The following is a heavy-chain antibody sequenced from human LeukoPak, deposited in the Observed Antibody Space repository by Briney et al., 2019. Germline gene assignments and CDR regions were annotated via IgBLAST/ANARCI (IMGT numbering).Heavy chain of an antibody. J-gene: IGHJ4*02. CDR1: GYTFTNDA. CDR3: AIGIFGGGDYGGEWSY. CDR2: ISTYNGNT. Sequence: ASVKVSCKASGYTFTNDAISWVRQAPGQGLEWMGWISTYNGNTNFAQKFQGRVTMTTDTSTSTAYMELRSLRSDDTAVYYCAIGIFGGGDYGGEWSYWGQGTLVTVSS. V-gene: IGHV1-18*01. D-gene: IGHD4-23*01.